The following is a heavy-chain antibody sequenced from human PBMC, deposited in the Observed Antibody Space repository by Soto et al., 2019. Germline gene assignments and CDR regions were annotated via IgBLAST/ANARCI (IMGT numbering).Heavy chain of an antibody. CDR1: GYSFTTYW. CDR3: ARHRLQRPGTYYYYGMDV. V-gene: IGHV5-51*07. CDR2: IYPGDSDT. D-gene: IGHD4-4*01. J-gene: IGHJ6*02. Sequence: GESLKISFKGSGYSFTTYWIGWVHQMPGKGLEWMGIIYPGDSDTRYSPSFQGQVTISADKSNRIAYLQWTSLKASDTAMYYCARHRLQRPGTYYYYGMDVWGQGTTVTVSS.